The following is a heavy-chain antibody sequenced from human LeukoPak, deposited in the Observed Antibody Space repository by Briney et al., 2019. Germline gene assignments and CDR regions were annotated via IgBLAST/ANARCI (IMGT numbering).Heavy chain of an antibody. CDR1: GFTFGSYW. D-gene: IGHD1-1*01. CDR2: IKQDGNEK. CDR3: ARARRTRPLDFDY. Sequence: PGGSLRLSCAASGFTFGSYWMNWVRQAPGKGLEWVANIKQDGNEKYYVDSVKGRFTISRDNARNSLYLQMNSLRAEDTAVYFCARARRTRPLDFDYWGQGTLVTVSS. V-gene: IGHV3-7*03. J-gene: IGHJ4*02.